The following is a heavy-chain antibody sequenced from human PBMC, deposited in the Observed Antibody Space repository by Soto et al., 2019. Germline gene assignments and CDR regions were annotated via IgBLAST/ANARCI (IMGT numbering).Heavy chain of an antibody. J-gene: IGHJ4*02. CDR1: GFTFSNAW. V-gene: IGHV3-15*01. CDR2: IKSKTAGGTT. D-gene: IGHD3-22*01. CDR3: ARGPVGSMIVVVITYDY. Sequence: GGSLRLACAASGFTFSNAWMKWVRHAPGRGLEWVGRIKSKTAGGTTDYADSVKGRFTISRDNSKNTLYLQMNSLRAEDTAVYYCARGPVGSMIVVVITYDYWGQGTLVTVSS.